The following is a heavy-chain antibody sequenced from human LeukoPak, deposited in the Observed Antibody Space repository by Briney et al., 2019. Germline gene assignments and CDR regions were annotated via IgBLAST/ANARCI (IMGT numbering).Heavy chain of an antibody. J-gene: IGHJ6*02. CDR2: IYHSGSI. V-gene: IGHV4-4*02. Sequence: SGTLSLTCAVSGGSISSSNWWSWVRQSPGKGLEWIGEIYHSGSINYNPSLKSRVTISVDKSKNQFSLKLSSVTAADTAVYYCAREAYCGGDCYPHYYYYGMDVWGQGTTVTVSS. CDR3: AREAYCGGDCYPHYYYYGMDV. CDR1: GGSISSSNW. D-gene: IGHD2-21*02.